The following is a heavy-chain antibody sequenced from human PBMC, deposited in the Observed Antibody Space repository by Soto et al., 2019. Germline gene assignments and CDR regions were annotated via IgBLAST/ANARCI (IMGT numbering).Heavy chain of an antibody. CDR1: GGTFSSYT. Sequence: SVKVSCKASGGTFSSYTISWVRQAPGQGLEWMGRIIPILGIANYAQKFQGRVTITADKFTSTAYMELSSLRSEDTAVYCCALVDKIVVVPAANHDYWGQGTLVTVSS. V-gene: IGHV1-69*02. CDR3: ALVDKIVVVPAANHDY. J-gene: IGHJ4*02. CDR2: IIPILGIA. D-gene: IGHD2-2*01.